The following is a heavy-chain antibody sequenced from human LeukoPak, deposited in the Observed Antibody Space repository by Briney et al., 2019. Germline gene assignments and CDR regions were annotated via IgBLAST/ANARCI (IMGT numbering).Heavy chain of an antibody. D-gene: IGHD3-3*01. Sequence: PGGSLRLSCAASGFTFSSYSMNWVRQAPGKGLEWVSSISSSSSYIYYADSVEGRFTISRDNAKSSLYLQMNSLRAEDTAVYHCARDSTSYYDFWSGYCFDYWGQGTLVTVSS. CDR2: ISSSSSYI. CDR3: ARDSTSYYDFWSGYCFDY. CDR1: GFTFSSYS. J-gene: IGHJ4*02. V-gene: IGHV3-21*01.